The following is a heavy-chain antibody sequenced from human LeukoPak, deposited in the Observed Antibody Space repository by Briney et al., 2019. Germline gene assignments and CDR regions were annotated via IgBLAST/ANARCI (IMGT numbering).Heavy chain of an antibody. CDR2: INGDGSST. CDR3: ARGYSSSYRIDY. D-gene: IGHD6-6*01. CDR1: GFTFTNYW. J-gene: IGHJ4*02. Sequence: PGGSLRLSCAASGFTFTNYWMHWVRQAPGKGLVWVSRINGDGSSTSYADSVKGRFTISRDNAKNTLYPQMNSLRAEDTAVYYCARGYSSSYRIDYWGQGTLVTVSS. V-gene: IGHV3-74*01.